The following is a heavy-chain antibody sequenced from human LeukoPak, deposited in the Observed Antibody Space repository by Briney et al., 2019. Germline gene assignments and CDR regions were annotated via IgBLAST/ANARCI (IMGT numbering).Heavy chain of an antibody. CDR2: IYYSGST. CDR3: TRGDYSDAPWFDP. J-gene: IGHJ5*02. D-gene: IGHD4-17*01. Sequence: SETLSLTCTVSGGSISSGDCDWSWILQPPVNGLEWIGYIYYSGSTYYNPSLKTRFTISVDTSKNKFSLTLSSVTAADTAVYYCTRGDYSDAPWFDPWGQGSLVTVSS. V-gene: IGHV4-30-4*02. CDR1: GGSISSGDCD.